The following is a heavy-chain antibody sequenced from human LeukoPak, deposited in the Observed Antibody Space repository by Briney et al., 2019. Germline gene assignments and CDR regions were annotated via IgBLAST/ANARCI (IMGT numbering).Heavy chain of an antibody. J-gene: IGHJ3*02. D-gene: IGHD6-19*01. CDR1: GFTFSSYW. V-gene: IGHV3-7*01. CDR2: IKQDGSEK. CDR3: ARLGSGWADAFDI. Sequence: GGSLRLSCAASGFTFSSYWMSWVRQAQGKGLEWVANIKQDGSEKYYVDSVKGRFTISRDNAKNSLYLQMNSLRAEDTAVYYCARLGSGWADAFDIWGQGTMVTVSS.